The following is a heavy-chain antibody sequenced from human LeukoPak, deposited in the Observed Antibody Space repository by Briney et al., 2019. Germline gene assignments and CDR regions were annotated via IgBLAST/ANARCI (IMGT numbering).Heavy chain of an antibody. V-gene: IGHV5-51*01. Sequence: GESLKISCKGSGYSFTSYWIGWVRQMPGKGLEWMGIIYPGDSDTRYSPSFQGQVTISADKSISTAYLQWSSLKASDTAMYYCARRANIYYYDSSGPEWFFDLWGRGTLVTVSS. CDR1: GYSFTSYW. D-gene: IGHD3-22*01. J-gene: IGHJ2*01. CDR3: ARRANIYYYDSSGPEWFFDL. CDR2: IYPGDSDT.